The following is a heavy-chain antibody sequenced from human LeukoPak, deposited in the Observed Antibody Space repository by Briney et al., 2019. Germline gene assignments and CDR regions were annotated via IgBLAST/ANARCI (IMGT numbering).Heavy chain of an antibody. V-gene: IGHV4-34*01. Sequence: SETLSLTCAVYGGSFSGYYWSWIRQPPGKGLEWIGEINHSGSTNYNPSLKSRVTISVDTSKNQFSLKLSSVTAADTAVYYCARGLNQPLSHPIDYWGQGILVTVSS. J-gene: IGHJ4*02. CDR3: ARGLNQPLSHPIDY. D-gene: IGHD2-2*01. CDR1: GGSFSGYY. CDR2: INHSGST.